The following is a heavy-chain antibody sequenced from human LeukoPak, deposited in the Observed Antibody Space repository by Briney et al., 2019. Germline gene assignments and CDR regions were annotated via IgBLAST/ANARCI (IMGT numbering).Heavy chain of an antibody. D-gene: IGHD6-19*01. J-gene: IGHJ4*02. CDR3: ARGWVEAVAGTSGDFDY. CDR2: ISWNSGSI. V-gene: IGHV3-9*01. CDR1: GFTFDDYA. Sequence: PGGSLRLSCAASGFTFDDYAMHWVRQAPGKGLEWVSGISWNSGSIGYADSVKGRFTISRDNAKNSLYLQMNSLRAEDTAVYYCARGWVEAVAGTSGDFDYWGQGTLVTVSS.